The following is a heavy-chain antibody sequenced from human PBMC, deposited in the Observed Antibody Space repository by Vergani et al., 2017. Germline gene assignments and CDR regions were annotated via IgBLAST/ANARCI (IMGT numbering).Heavy chain of an antibody. Sequence: EVQLVESGGGLVQPGRSLRLSCAASGFTFDDYAMHWVRQAPGKGLEWVSGISWNSGIIGYADSVKGRFTISRDNAKNSLYLQMNSLRAEDTALYYCAKDKYYDSSGYFDYWGQGTLVTVSS. CDR2: ISWNSGII. CDR1: GFTFDDYA. D-gene: IGHD3-22*01. J-gene: IGHJ4*02. CDR3: AKDKYYDSSGYFDY. V-gene: IGHV3-9*01.